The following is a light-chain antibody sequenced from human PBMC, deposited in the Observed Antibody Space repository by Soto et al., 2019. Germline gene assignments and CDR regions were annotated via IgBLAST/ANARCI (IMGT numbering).Light chain of an antibody. CDR1: SSDVGGYNY. V-gene: IGLV2-8*01. J-gene: IGLJ2*01. CDR3: SSYAGSTNVV. CDR2: EVS. Sequence: QSALTQPPSASGSPGQSVTISCTGTSSDVGGYNYVSWYQQHPGKAPKLMIYEVSKRPSGVPDRFSASKSGNTASLTVSGLQAEDEADYYCSSYAGSTNVVFGGGTKLTVL.